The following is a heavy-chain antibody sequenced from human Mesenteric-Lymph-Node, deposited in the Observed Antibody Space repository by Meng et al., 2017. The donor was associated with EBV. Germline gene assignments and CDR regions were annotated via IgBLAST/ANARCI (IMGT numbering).Heavy chain of an antibody. CDR1: GASISSDNW. V-gene: IGHV4-4*02. Sequence: QVQLQEAGPGQGKPAGTLSLTCAVSGASISSDNWWSWVRQPPGKGLEWIGEIYHSGSTNYNPSLKSRVTISVDKSKRQFSLKLTSVTAADTAVYHCARFQRFGDFDWGQGTLVTVAS. CDR2: IYHSGST. CDR3: ARFQRFGDFD. J-gene: IGHJ4*02. D-gene: IGHD3-10*01.